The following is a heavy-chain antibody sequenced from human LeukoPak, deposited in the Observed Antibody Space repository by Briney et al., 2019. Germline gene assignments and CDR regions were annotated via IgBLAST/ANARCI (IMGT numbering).Heavy chain of an antibody. J-gene: IGHJ3*02. V-gene: IGHV3-20*04. Sequence: GGSLRLSCAASGFTFDDYGMSWVRQAPGKGLEWVSGINWNGGSIGYADSVKGRFTISRDNAKNSLYLQMNSLRAEDTALYYCARDLKNYDFWSGYSHDAFDIWGQGTMVTVSS. CDR2: INWNGGSI. CDR1: GFTFDDYG. CDR3: ARDLKNYDFWSGYSHDAFDI. D-gene: IGHD3-3*01.